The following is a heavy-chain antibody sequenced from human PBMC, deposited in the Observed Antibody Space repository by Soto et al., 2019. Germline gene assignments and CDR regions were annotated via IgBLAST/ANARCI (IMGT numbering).Heavy chain of an antibody. Sequence: GASVKVSCKASGYTFTGYYMHWVRQAPGQGLEWMGWINPNSGDTNYAQKFQGRVTMTRDTSISTAYMELSRLRSDDTAVYYCARDRDFDGMDVWGQGTTVTVSS. CDR3: ARDRDFDGMDV. J-gene: IGHJ6*02. CDR2: INPNSGDT. D-gene: IGHD3-3*01. V-gene: IGHV1-2*02. CDR1: GYTFTGYY.